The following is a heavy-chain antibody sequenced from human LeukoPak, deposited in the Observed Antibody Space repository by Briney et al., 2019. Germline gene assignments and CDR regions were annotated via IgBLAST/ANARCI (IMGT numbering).Heavy chain of an antibody. J-gene: IGHJ6*03. V-gene: IGHV4-38-2*01. CDR3: ARVGGITIFGGASITPNYYMDV. Sequence: SETPSLTCAVSGSSVSNGYFWGWIRQPPGKGLEWIGSINHSGTTYYNPSLKSRVTMSVDTSKNQLSLNVTSVTAADTAVYFCARVGGITIFGGASITPNYYMDVWGKGTTVIVSS. CDR2: INHSGTT. CDR1: GSSVSNGYF. D-gene: IGHD3-3*01.